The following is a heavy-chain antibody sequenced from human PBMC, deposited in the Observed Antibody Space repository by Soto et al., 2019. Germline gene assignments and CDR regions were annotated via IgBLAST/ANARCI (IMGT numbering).Heavy chain of an antibody. J-gene: IGHJ6*02. CDR3: ARYQLKGMDV. V-gene: IGHV3-23*01. CDR2: ISGSGGST. CDR1: GFTFNSYA. Sequence: EVQLLESGGGLVQPGGSLRLSCAASGFTFNSYAMSWVRQAPGKGLEWVSGISGSGGSTYYADSVKGRFTISRGNSKNTLYLQMNSLRAEDTAVYYCARYQLKGMDVWGQGTTVTVSS. D-gene: IGHD2-2*01.